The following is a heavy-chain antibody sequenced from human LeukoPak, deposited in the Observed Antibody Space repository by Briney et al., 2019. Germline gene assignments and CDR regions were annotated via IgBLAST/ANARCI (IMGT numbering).Heavy chain of an antibody. CDR3: VRSAFHAGSGNYYDY. Sequence: GGSLRLSCAVSGIIFSSYSMNWVRQAPGKGLVWVSRIDNAGSITTYADSVKGRFTISRDNAENTLYLQMNSLRVEDTAVYYCVRSAFHAGSGNYYDYWGQGTLVTVSS. CDR1: GIIFSSYS. V-gene: IGHV3-74*03. D-gene: IGHD3-22*01. J-gene: IGHJ4*02. CDR2: IDNAGSIT.